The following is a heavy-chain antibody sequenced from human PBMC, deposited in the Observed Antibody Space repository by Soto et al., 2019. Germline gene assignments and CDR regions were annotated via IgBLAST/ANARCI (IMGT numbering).Heavy chain of an antibody. Sequence: EVQLVESGGVVVQPGGSLRLSCAASGFTFDDYTMHWVRPAPGKGLEWVSLISWDGGSTYYADSVKGRFTISRDNSKNSLYLQMNSLRTEDTALYYCAKDIAPELNAFDIWGQGTMVTVSS. J-gene: IGHJ3*02. V-gene: IGHV3-43*01. CDR1: GFTFDDYT. D-gene: IGHD2-21*01. CDR2: ISWDGGST. CDR3: AKDIAPELNAFDI.